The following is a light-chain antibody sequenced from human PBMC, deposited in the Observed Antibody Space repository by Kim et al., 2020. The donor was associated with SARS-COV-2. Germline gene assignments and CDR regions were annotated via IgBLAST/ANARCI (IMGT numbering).Light chain of an antibody. CDR2: DVN. CDR3: CSYAGGYTQVA. J-gene: IGLJ2*01. Sequence: QSVTISCTGTSSVVGGYNYVSWYQQFPGNAPRLMIYDVNKRPSGVPDRFSASKSGNTASLTISGLQADDEADYYCCSYAGGYTQVAFGGGTQLTVL. CDR1: SSVVGGYNY. V-gene: IGLV2-11*03.